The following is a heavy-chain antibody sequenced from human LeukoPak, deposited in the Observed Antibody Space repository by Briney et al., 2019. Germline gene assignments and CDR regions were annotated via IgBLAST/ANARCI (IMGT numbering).Heavy chain of an antibody. CDR2: INQDGSEK. J-gene: IGHJ4*02. CDR3: ARDGGSSSWYSYYFDY. D-gene: IGHD6-13*01. CDR1: GFTFSSYW. V-gene: IGHV3-7*01. Sequence: GGSLRLSCAASGFTFSSYWMAWVRQAPGKGLEWVANINQDGSEKYFVDSVKGRFTISRDNAKSSLYLQMNSLRAEDTAVYYCARDGGSSSWYSYYFDYWGQGTLVTVSS.